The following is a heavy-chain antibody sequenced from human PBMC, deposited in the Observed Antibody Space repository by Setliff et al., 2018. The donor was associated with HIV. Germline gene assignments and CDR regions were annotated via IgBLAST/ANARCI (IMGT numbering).Heavy chain of an antibody. CDR1: GASISSISYY. D-gene: IGHD3-10*01. CDR3: ARGGGAGSYSRPSWFDP. V-gene: IGHV4-39*07. J-gene: IGHJ5*02. Sequence: SETLSLTCSVSGASISSISYYWGWIRQPPGQGLEWIGSIFYSGSTFYNPSLKRRVTISADTSKNQFSLKMGPLTAADTAVYYCARGGGAGSYSRPSWFDPWGQGTLGTVSS. CDR2: IFYSGST.